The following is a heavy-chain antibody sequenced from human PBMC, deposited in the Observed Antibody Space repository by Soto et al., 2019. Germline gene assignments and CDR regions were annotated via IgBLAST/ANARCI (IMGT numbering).Heavy chain of an antibody. CDR3: ARPTLQSNAFDI. Sequence: SETLSLTCTVSGGSISSGGYYWSWIRQPPGKGLEWIGYIYYSGSTNYNPSLKSRVTISVDTSKNQFSLKLSSVTAADTAVYYCARPTLQSNAFDIWGQGTMVTVSS. V-gene: IGHV4-61*08. D-gene: IGHD4-4*01. J-gene: IGHJ3*02. CDR2: IYYSGST. CDR1: GGSISSGGYY.